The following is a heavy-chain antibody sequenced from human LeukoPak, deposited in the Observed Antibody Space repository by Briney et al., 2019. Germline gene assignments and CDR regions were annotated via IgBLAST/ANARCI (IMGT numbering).Heavy chain of an antibody. CDR2: IRYDGSNT. D-gene: IGHD4-17*01. CDR1: GFTFSTSG. CDR3: AKATVTSLFDY. V-gene: IGHV3-30*02. J-gene: IGHJ4*02. Sequence: GGSLRLSCATSGFTFSTSGMHWVRQAPCKGLEWVAFIRYDGSNTYHADSVKGRFTISRDNSKNTLYLQMNSLRAEDTAVYYCAKATVTSLFDYWGQGTLVTVSS.